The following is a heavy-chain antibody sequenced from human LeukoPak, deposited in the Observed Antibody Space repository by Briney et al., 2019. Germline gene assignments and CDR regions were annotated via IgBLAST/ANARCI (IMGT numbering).Heavy chain of an antibody. CDR1: GFTFSNYG. CDR3: ARAGSSWYRPSDY. J-gene: IGHJ4*02. D-gene: IGHD6-13*01. V-gene: IGHV3-30*03. Sequence: PGGSLRLSCAASGFTFSNYGMYWVRQAPGKGLEWVAIISHVGNSKYYGDSVKGRFTISRDNSKNTLYLQMNSLRAEDTAVYYCARAGSSWYRPSDYWGQGTLVTVSS. CDR2: ISHVGNSK.